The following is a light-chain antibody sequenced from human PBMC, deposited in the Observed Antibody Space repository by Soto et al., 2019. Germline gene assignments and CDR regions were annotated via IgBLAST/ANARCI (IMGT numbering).Light chain of an antibody. J-gene: IGKJ4*01. CDR1: QSVGSNY. CDR2: GAS. Sequence: EIVLTQSPGTLSLSPGERATLSCRASQSVGSNYLAWYQRKPGQAPRILIFGASGRATGIPDRFSGSGSGTEFTLTINDLQSEDFAVYYCQQYERWPPLTFGGGTKVDIK. CDR3: QQYERWPPLT. V-gene: IGKV3-20*01.